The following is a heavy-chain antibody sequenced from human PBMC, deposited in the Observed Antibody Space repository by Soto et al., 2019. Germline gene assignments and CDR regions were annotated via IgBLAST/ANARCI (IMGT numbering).Heavy chain of an antibody. D-gene: IGHD6-19*01. J-gene: IGHJ4*02. Sequence: QLQLQESGPGLVKPSETLSLTCTVSGGSLSSSSYYWGWIRQPPGKGLEWIGSIYYSGSTYYNPSLKSRVTIAVDTSKNQFSLKLSSVTAADTAVYYCARQRRGPVAGEVDYWGQGTLVTVSS. CDR3: ARQRRGPVAGEVDY. V-gene: IGHV4-39*01. CDR2: IYYSGST. CDR1: GGSLSSSSYY.